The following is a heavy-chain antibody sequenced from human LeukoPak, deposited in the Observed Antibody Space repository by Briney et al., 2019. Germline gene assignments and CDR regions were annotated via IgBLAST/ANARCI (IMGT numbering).Heavy chain of an antibody. CDR3: ARGRGTEDY. Sequence: SETLSLTCAVYGGSFSGYYWSWIRQPPGKGLEWIGYIYYSGSTNYNPSLKSRVTISVDTSKDQFSLKLSSVTAADTAVYYCARGRGTEDYWGQGTLVTVSS. D-gene: IGHD3-10*01. CDR2: IYYSGST. J-gene: IGHJ4*02. V-gene: IGHV4-59*01. CDR1: GGSFSGYY.